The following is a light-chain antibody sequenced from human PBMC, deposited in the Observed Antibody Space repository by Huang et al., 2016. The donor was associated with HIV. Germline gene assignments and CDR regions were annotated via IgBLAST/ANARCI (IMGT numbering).Light chain of an antibody. CDR1: QGIDTY. V-gene: IGKV1-27*01. Sequence: DIEMTQSPSSLSASIGDTVTITCRASQGIDTYFAWYQQKPGKVPELLIYGASTLQPGIPARFSGSGSETDFSLTINNLQPEDVATYFCQRYNSAPLTFGGGTKVAIK. CDR3: QRYNSAPLT. J-gene: IGKJ4*01. CDR2: GAS.